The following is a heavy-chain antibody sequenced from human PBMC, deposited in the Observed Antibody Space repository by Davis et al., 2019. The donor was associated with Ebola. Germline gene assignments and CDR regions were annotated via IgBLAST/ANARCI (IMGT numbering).Heavy chain of an antibody. CDR3: AREAYYYGSGSYRIDY. D-gene: IGHD3-10*01. V-gene: IGHV3-53*01. J-gene: IGHJ4*02. CDR2: IYSGGST. Sequence: GESLKISCAASGFTVSSNYMSWVRQAPGKGLEWVSVIYSGGSTYYADSVKGRFTISRDNSKNTLYLQMNSLRAEDTAVYYCAREAYYYGSGSYRIDYWGQGTLVTVSS. CDR1: GFTVSSNY.